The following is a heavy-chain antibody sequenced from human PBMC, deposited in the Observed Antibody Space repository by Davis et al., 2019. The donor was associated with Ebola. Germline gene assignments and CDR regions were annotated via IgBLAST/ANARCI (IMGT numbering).Heavy chain of an antibody. V-gene: IGHV1-2*06. CDR3: ARAEYP. CDR1: GYFFTGFY. D-gene: IGHD1-14*01. CDR2: INPNNGVA. J-gene: IGHJ5*02. Sequence: ASVKVSCKASGYFFTGFYMHWVRQAPGQGLEWMGRINPNNGVADYAQNFQGRVTMTRDTSISTAYMGLSRLRSDDTAVDYCARAEYPWGQGNLVNVPS.